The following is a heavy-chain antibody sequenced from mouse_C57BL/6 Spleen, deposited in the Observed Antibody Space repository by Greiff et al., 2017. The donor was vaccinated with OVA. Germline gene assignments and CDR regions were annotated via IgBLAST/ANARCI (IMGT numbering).Heavy chain of an antibody. Sequence: EVQLVESGGGLVKPGGSLKLSCAASGFTFSSYAMSWVRQTPEKRLEWVATISDGGSYTYYPDNVKGRFTISRDNAKNNLYLQMSHLKSEDTAMYYCARDLAMITTRYFDYWGQGTTLTVSS. D-gene: IGHD2-4*01. V-gene: IGHV5-4*01. CDR1: GFTFSSYA. J-gene: IGHJ2*01. CDR3: ARDLAMITTRYFDY. CDR2: ISDGGSYT.